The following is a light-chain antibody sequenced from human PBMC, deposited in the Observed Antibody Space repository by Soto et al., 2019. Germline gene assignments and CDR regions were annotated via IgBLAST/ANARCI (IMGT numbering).Light chain of an antibody. CDR3: QQASSFPLT. J-gene: IGKJ4*02. Sequence: DIKVTPSPSSVSASVGDSVTITCRASQDIASWLAWYQQKPGKAPNLLIYGASTLQSGVPSRFSGSRSGTDFTHTISSLQPEGFATYYYQQASSFPLTFGGGTKVEIK. V-gene: IGKV1D-12*01. CDR1: QDIASW. CDR2: GAS.